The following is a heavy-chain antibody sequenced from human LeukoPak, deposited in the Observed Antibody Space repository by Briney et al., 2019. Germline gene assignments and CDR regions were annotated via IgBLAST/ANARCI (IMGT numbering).Heavy chain of an antibody. J-gene: IGHJ5*02. Sequence: MPSETLSLTCAVYGGSFSGYYWSWIRQPPGKGLEWIGEINHSGSTNYNPSLKSRVTISVDTSKNQFSLKLSSVTAADTAVYYCARGCFYSGSWHPKRLYWFDPWGQGTLVTVSS. V-gene: IGHV4-34*01. CDR1: GGSFSGYY. D-gene: IGHD6-13*01. CDR3: ARGCFYSGSWHPKRLYWFDP. CDR2: INHSGST.